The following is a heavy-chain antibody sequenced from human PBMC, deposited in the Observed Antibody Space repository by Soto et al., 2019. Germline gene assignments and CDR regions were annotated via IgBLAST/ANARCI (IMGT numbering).Heavy chain of an antibody. J-gene: IGHJ3*02. CDR2: ISSSGSTI. CDR3: ARDLTTMVRGVRESADAFDI. V-gene: IGHV3-11*01. D-gene: IGHD3-10*01. CDR1: GFTFSDYY. Sequence: GGSLRLSCAASGFTFSDYYMSWIRQAPGKGLEWVSYISSSGSTIYYADSVKGRFTISRDNAKNSLYLQMNSLRAEDTAVYYCARDLTTMVRGVRESADAFDIWGQGTMVTVSS.